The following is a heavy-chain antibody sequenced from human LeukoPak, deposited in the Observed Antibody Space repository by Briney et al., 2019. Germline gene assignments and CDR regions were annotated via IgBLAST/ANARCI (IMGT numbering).Heavy chain of an antibody. CDR1: GYTFTGYY. V-gene: IGHV1-2*06. J-gene: IGHJ5*02. CDR2: INPNSGGT. CDR3: ARGADYGDDGGWFDP. Sequence: ASVKVSCKASGYTFTGYYMHWVRQAPGRGLEWMGRINPNSGGTNYAQKFQGRVTMTRDTSISTAYMELSRLRSDDTAVYYCARGADYGDDGGWFDPWGQGTLVTVSS. D-gene: IGHD4-17*01.